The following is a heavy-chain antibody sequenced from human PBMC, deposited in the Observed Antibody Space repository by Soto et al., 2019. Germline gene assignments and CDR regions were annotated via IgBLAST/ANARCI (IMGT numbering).Heavy chain of an antibody. CDR2: IYPGDSDT. J-gene: IGHJ6*02. D-gene: IGHD6-19*01. V-gene: IGHV5-51*01. CDR1: GYSFTSCW. Sequence: PGESLKISCKGSGYSFTSCWIGWVRQMPGKGLEWMGIIYPGDSDTRYSPSFQGQVTISADKSISTAYLQWSSLKASDTAMYYCARQGYSSGWYPTGYYYYGMDVWGQGTTVTVSS. CDR3: ARQGYSSGWYPTGYYYYGMDV.